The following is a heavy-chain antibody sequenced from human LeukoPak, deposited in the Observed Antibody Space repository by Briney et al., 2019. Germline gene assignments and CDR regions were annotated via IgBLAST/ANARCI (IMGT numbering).Heavy chain of an antibody. Sequence: GRSLRLSCAASGFTFDEYAMHWVRQAPGKGLEWVSGISWNSGSIGYADSVKGRFTISRDNAKNSLYLQMNSLRAEDTALYYCAKDIKREGSSWYYFDYWGQGTLVTVSS. CDR1: GFTFDEYA. D-gene: IGHD6-13*01. V-gene: IGHV3-9*01. J-gene: IGHJ4*02. CDR3: AKDIKREGSSWYYFDY. CDR2: ISWNSGSI.